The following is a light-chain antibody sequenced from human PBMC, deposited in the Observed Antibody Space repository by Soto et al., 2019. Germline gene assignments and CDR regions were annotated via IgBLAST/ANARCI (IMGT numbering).Light chain of an antibody. CDR2: TVS. Sequence: DIQMTQSPASLSASVGDRVTITCRASQSIRTYLNWYQQKPGKAPNLLIYTVSNLQSGVSSRFTGSGSGTDFTLTISSLQPEDFATYFCQQSYSTPWTFGLGTKVEIE. CDR1: QSIRTY. V-gene: IGKV1-39*01. CDR3: QQSYSTPWT. J-gene: IGKJ1*01.